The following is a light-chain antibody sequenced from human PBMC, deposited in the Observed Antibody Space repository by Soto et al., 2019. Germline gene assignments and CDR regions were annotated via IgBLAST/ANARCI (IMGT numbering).Light chain of an antibody. CDR3: QQRSNWPPT. J-gene: IGKJ5*01. CDR2: RAS. Sequence: ETLMTQSPVTLSVSPGERATLSCRASQNIDRKLAWYQQKPGQAPRLLMFRASIRATGIPARFSGSGSGTDFTLTISSLEPEDFAVYYCQQRSNWPPTFGQGTRLEIK. CDR1: QNIDRK. V-gene: IGKV3-11*01.